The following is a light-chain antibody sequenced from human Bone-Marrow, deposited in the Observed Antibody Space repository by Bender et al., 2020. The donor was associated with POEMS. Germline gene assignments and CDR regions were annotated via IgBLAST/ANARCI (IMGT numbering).Light chain of an antibody. Sequence: QSALTQPRSVSGSPGQSVTISCTGTSSDVGAYNYVSWYQQHPGKAPKFMIYDVSKRPSGVPDRFSGSKSGNTASLTISGLQAEDEADYYCCSYAGSYTLVFGGGTTLTVL. CDR3: CSYAGSYTLV. J-gene: IGLJ2*01. CDR1: SSDVGAYNY. V-gene: IGLV2-11*01. CDR2: DVS.